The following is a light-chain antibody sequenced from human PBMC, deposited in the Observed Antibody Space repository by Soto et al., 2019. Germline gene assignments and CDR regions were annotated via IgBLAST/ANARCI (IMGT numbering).Light chain of an antibody. V-gene: IGLV2-14*01. CDR3: SSYTSSSTLV. CDR2: DVG. J-gene: IGLJ1*01. Sequence: QSALTQPASVSGSPGQSITISCTGTSSDVGGYNYVSWYQQHPGKAPKLMIYDVGNRPSGVSNRFSGSKSGNTAALTISGHQAEDEADYYCSSYTSSSTLVFGTGTKLTVL. CDR1: SSDVGGYNY.